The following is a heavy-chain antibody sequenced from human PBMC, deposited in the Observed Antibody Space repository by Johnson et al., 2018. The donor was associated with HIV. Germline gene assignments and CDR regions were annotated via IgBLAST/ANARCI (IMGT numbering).Heavy chain of an antibody. CDR2: ISWNSGSI. Sequence: VQLVESGGGVVQPGRSLRLSCAASGFTFDDYAMHWVRQAPGKGLEWVSGISWNSGSIGYADSVKGRFTISRDNAKNSLYLQVNSLRAEDTALYYCARDLSGNYGDAFDIWGQGTMVTVSS. D-gene: IGHD1-26*01. J-gene: IGHJ3*02. CDR3: ARDLSGNYGDAFDI. CDR1: GFTFDDYA. V-gene: IGHV3-9*01.